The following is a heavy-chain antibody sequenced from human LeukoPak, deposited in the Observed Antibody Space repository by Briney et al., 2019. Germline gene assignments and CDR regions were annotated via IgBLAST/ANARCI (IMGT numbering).Heavy chain of an antibody. D-gene: IGHD3-22*01. Sequence: GGSLRLSCAASGFTFVSYWMHWVRQAPGKGLVWVSRINSDGSTTSYAASVKGRFTISRDTAKNTLYLQMNSLRAEDTAVYYCARGHHYYDSSAYYYWGQGTLVTVSS. V-gene: IGHV3-74*01. CDR2: INSDGSTT. CDR3: ARGHHYYDSSAYYY. J-gene: IGHJ4*02. CDR1: GFTFVSYW.